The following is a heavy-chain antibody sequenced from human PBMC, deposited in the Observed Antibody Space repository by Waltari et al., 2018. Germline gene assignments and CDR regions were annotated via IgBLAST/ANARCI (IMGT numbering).Heavy chain of an antibody. Sequence: EVQLVESGGGLVQPGRSLRLSCTASGFTFGDYAMSWFRQAPGKGLEWVGFIRSKAYGGTTEYAASVKGRFTISRDNSKNTLYLQMNSLRAEDTAVYYCAKDGQDIVVVVDAHYYYGMDVWGQGTTVTVSS. D-gene: IGHD2-15*01. CDR2: IRSKAYGGTT. CDR1: GFTFGDYA. J-gene: IGHJ6*02. V-gene: IGHV3-49*03. CDR3: AKDGQDIVVVVDAHYYYGMDV.